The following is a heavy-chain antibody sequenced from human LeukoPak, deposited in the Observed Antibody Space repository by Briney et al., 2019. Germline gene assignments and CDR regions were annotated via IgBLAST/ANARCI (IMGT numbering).Heavy chain of an antibody. CDR1: GGSISSHY. CDR2: IYYSGST. D-gene: IGHD3-3*01. CDR3: ARSFGVVTPFDY. J-gene: IGHJ4*02. Sequence: SETLSLTCTVPGGSISSHYWSWIRQPPGKGLEWIGYIYYSGSTNYNPSLKSRVTISVDTSKNQFSLKLSSVTAADTAVYYCARSFGVVTPFDYWGQGTLVTVSS. V-gene: IGHV4-59*11.